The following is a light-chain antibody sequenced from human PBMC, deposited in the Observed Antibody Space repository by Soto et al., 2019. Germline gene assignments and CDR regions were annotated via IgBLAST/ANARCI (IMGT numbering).Light chain of an antibody. J-gene: IGLJ3*02. CDR3: SSYSSTSTPVV. V-gene: IGLV2-14*01. CDR1: SSDIGGFSY. Sequence: QSALTQPASVSGSRGQSITISCTGTSSDIGGFSYVSWYQQHPDKAPKLIIYEVINRPSGVSNRFSGSKSGDTASLTISGLQPEDEADYSCSSYSSTSTPVVFGGGTKLTVL. CDR2: EVI.